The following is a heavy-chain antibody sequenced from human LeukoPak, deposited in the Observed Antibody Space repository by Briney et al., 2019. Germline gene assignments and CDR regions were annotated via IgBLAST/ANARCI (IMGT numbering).Heavy chain of an antibody. J-gene: IGHJ4*02. CDR1: GYTFTSYD. CDR3: ARGRRSGYYYLLNF. D-gene: IGHD3-22*01. CDR2: MNPNSGNT. Sequence: ASVKVSCKASGYTFTSYDINWVRQATGQGLEWMGWMNPNSGNTGYAQKFQGRVTMTRNTSISTAYMELSSLRSEDTAVYYCARGRRSGYYYLLNFWGQGTLVTVSS. V-gene: IGHV1-8*01.